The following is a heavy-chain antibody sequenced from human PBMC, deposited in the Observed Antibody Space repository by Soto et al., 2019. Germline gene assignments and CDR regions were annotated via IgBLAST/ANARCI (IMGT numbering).Heavy chain of an antibody. D-gene: IGHD2-8*01. CDR1: GFTSSTYA. V-gene: IGHV3-48*02. CDR3: ARDSDPVSPDYSDY. Sequence: GSLRLSCAAYGFTSSTYAMNWVRQAPGKGLEWVSYIGRSSSDTYYADSVKGRFTISRDNAKNSLYLQMNSLRDEDTAVYYCARDSDPVSPDYSDYWGQGTLVTVSS. CDR2: IGRSSSDT. J-gene: IGHJ4*02.